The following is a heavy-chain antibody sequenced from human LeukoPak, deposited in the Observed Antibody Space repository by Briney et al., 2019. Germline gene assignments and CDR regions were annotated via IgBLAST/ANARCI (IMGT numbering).Heavy chain of an antibody. Sequence: PGGSLRLPCAASGFTFDDYAMHWVRQAPGKGLEWVSGISWNSGSIGYADSVKGRFTISRDNAKNSLYLQMNSLRAEDTALYYCEKDESLYYYGSGSYYKTWGQGTLVTVSS. V-gene: IGHV3-9*01. CDR3: EKDESLYYYGSGSYYKT. CDR2: ISWNSGSI. D-gene: IGHD3-10*01. CDR1: GFTFDDYA. J-gene: IGHJ5*02.